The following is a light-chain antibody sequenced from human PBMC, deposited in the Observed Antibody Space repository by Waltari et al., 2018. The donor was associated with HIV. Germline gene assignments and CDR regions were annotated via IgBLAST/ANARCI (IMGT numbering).Light chain of an antibody. CDR3: SSYTSSSTDVV. CDR1: SSDAGSYNY. J-gene: IGLJ2*01. Sequence: QSALTQPASVSGSPGQSITISCTGTSSDAGSYNYVSWYQQHPGKAPKLMIYEVSNRPSGVSNRFSGSKSGNTASLTISGLQAEDEADYYCSSYTSSSTDVVFGGGTKLTVL. CDR2: EVS. V-gene: IGLV2-14*01.